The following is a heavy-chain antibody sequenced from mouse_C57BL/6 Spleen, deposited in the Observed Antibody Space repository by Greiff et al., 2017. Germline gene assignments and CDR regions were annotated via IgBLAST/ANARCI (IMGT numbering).Heavy chain of an antibody. J-gene: IGHJ2*01. D-gene: IGHD2-3*01. Sequence: QVQLQQSGAELVKPGASVKISCKASGYAFSSYGMNWVKQRPGKGLEWIGNINPGNGCTNYTEKFKSKATLTGDKSSSTAYMQLSRLTSEDSAVYYWARGGDGYYVYWGQGTTLTVSS. CDR1: GYAFSSYG. V-gene: IGHV1-80*01. CDR3: ARGGDGYYVY. CDR2: INPGNGCT.